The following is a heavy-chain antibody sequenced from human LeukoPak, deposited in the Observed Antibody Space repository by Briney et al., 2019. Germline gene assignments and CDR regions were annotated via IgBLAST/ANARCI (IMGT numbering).Heavy chain of an antibody. CDR2: IKQDESEK. CDR3: ARDSTGFVSAAGIDY. V-gene: IGHV3-7*01. Sequence: SGGSLRLSCGASGFTFNSYGMNWVRQAPGKGLEWVANIKQDESEKYYVDSVKGRFTISRDNAKNSLYLQMNSLRAEDTAVYYCARDSTGFVSAAGIDYWGQGTLVTVSS. J-gene: IGHJ4*02. D-gene: IGHD6-13*01. CDR1: GFTFNSYG.